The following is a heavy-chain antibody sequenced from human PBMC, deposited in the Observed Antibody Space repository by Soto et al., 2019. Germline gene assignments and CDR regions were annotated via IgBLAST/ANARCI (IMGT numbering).Heavy chain of an antibody. CDR2: ISTGGGTI. V-gene: IGHV3-48*01. Sequence: EVRLVESGGGLVQPGGSLRLSCAASGFTFFSYTMSWVRQAPGKGLEWVSYISTGGGTINYADSVKGRFTISRDNAKNSLYLQMNSLSAEDTDVYYCATGRGIYWGQGILVTVSS. J-gene: IGHJ4*02. CDR3: ATGRGIY. CDR1: GFTFFSYT. D-gene: IGHD3-10*01.